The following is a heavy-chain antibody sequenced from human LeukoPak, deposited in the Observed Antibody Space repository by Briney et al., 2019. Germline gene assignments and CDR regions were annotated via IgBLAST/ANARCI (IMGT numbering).Heavy chain of an antibody. Sequence: SETLSLTCSVSGVSIYSSTFYWAWVRQPPGKGLEFIGSIYYNENTYDNPSLRSRLTISVDTSTNHFSLRLTSVTPADTAIYYCARQLAAGDDAFDIWGQGTVVSVSS. D-gene: IGHD2-15*01. V-gene: IGHV4-39*01. J-gene: IGHJ3*02. CDR2: IYYNENT. CDR3: ARQLAAGDDAFDI. CDR1: GVSIYSSTFY.